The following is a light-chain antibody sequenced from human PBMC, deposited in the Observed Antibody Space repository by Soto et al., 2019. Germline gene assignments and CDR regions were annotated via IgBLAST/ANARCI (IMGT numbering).Light chain of an antibody. CDR2: GAS. Sequence: EIVLTQSPGTLSLSPGERATLSCRASQSVSSTSVAWYQQKLGQAPRLLIYGASTRATGIPDSFSGSGSETDFTLTISSLEPEDFAVYYCQHYGNSRFTFGPGTKVDIK. J-gene: IGKJ3*01. V-gene: IGKV3-20*01. CDR1: QSVSSTS. CDR3: QHYGNSRFT.